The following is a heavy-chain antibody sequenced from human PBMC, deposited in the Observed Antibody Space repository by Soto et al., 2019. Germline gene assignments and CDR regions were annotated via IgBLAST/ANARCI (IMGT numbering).Heavy chain of an antibody. CDR3: AQALVFTGGDGFDI. CDR2: IYYSGNT. D-gene: IGHD1-1*01. Sequence: QVRLQEWGPGLVKPSQTLSLKCSVSGGSITTGGRYWSWIRQLPGKGLEWIGDIYYSGNTYYNASLKSRVNISVEAAKNHFSLKLRSVTAADTAVYYCAQALVFTGGDGFDIWGQGRLVTVSS. CDR1: GGSITTGGRY. J-gene: IGHJ3*02. V-gene: IGHV4-31*02.